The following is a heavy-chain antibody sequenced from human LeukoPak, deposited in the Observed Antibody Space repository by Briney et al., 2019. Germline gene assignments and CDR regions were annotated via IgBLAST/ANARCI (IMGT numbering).Heavy chain of an antibody. J-gene: IGHJ4*02. Sequence: GGSLRLSCAASGFTFSSYWMHWVRQAPGKGLVWVSRINSDGSSTSYADSVKGRFTISRDNSKNTLYLQMNSLRGDDTAVYFCAKVYGNWYFDYWGQGTLVTVSS. V-gene: IGHV3-74*01. CDR1: GFTFSSYW. CDR3: AKVYGNWYFDY. D-gene: IGHD1-1*01. CDR2: INSDGSST.